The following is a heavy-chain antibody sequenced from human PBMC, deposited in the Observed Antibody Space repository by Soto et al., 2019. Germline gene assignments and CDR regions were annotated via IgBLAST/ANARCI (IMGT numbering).Heavy chain of an antibody. D-gene: IGHD6-13*01. V-gene: IGHV3-23*01. Sequence: AGSLRLSCAASGFTFSSYAMSWVRQAPGKGLEWVSAISGSGGSTYYADSVKGRFTISRDNSKNTLYLQMNSLRAEDTAVYYCAKDRYRRSWYTGWYFDLWGRGTLVTVSS. J-gene: IGHJ2*01. CDR1: GFTFSSYA. CDR3: AKDRYRRSWYTGWYFDL. CDR2: ISGSGGST.